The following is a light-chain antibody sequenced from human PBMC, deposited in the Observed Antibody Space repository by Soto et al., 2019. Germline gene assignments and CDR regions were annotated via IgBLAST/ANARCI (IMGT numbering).Light chain of an antibody. Sequence: QSVLTQPPSASGTPGQRVTISCSGSSSNIGSNYVYWYQQLPGTAPKLLIYRNNQRPSEVPDRFSGSKSGTSASLAISGLRSEDEADYYCAAWDDSLSVLFGGGTQLTVL. CDR1: SSNIGSNY. CDR3: AAWDDSLSVL. J-gene: IGLJ2*01. CDR2: RNN. V-gene: IGLV1-47*01.